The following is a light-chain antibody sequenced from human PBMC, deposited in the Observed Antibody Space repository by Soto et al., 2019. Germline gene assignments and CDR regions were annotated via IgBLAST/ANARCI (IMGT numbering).Light chain of an antibody. Sequence: EIVLTQYPATLSLAPGERATLSCRASQSVSSYLDWYQQKPGQATRLLIYDASNRATGIPARFSGSGSGTDFTITIRSLEPEDCAVDYLQQRSNWPPYTFGQGTKREIK. J-gene: IGKJ2*01. CDR1: QSVSSY. CDR2: DAS. V-gene: IGKV3-11*01. CDR3: QQRSNWPPYT.